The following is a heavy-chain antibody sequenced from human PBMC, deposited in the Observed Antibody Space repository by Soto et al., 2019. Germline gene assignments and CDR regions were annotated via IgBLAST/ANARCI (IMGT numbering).Heavy chain of an antibody. V-gene: IGHV1-8*01. D-gene: IGHD3-3*01. Sequence: QVQLVQSGAEVKKPGASVKVSCKASGYTFTSYDINWVRQATGQGLEWMGWMNPNSGNTGYAQKFQGRVTMTRNTSISTAYMELSSLRSEDTAVYYCARWDKPLTIFKVGYLDVWGKGSTVTVSS. CDR2: MNPNSGNT. CDR1: GYTFTSYD. J-gene: IGHJ6*03. CDR3: ARWDKPLTIFKVGYLDV.